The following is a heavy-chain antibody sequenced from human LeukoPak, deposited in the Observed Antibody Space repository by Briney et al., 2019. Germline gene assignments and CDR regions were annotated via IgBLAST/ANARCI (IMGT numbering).Heavy chain of an antibody. CDR2: MNPNSGNT. J-gene: IGHJ6*02. D-gene: IGHD1-26*01. V-gene: IGHV1-8*01. CDR3: AGDQWELPVYYYYGMDV. CDR1: GYTFTSYD. Sequence: ASVKVSCKASGYTFTSYDINWVRQATGQGLEWMGWMNPNSGNTGYAQKFQGRVTMTRNTSISTAYMELSSLRSEDTAVYYCAGDQWELPVYYYYGMDVWGQGTTVTVSS.